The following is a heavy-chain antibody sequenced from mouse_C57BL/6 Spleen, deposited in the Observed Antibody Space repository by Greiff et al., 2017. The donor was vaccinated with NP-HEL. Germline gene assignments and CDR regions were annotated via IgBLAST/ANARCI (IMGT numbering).Heavy chain of an antibody. Sequence: QVQLQQSGAELMKPGASVKLSCKATGYTFTGYWIEWVKQRPGHGLEWIGEILPGSGSTNYNEKFKGKATFTADTSSNTAYMQLSSLTTGDSAIYYCARITAVVATSDWYCDVWGTGTADTVSS. CDR2: ILPGSGST. J-gene: IGHJ1*03. CDR1: GYTFTGYW. D-gene: IGHD1-1*01. V-gene: IGHV1-9*01. CDR3: ARITAVVATSDWYCDV.